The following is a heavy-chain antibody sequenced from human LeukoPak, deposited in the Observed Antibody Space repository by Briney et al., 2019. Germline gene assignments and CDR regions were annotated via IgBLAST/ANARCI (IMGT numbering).Heavy chain of an antibody. CDR2: ISSSSSYI. Sequence: PGGSLRLSCAASGFTFSSYSMNWVRQAPGKGLEWVSSISSSSSYIYYADSVKGRFTISRDNAKNSLYLQMNSLRAEDTAVYYCARGGEDTVVVTALDYFDYWGQGTLVTVSS. V-gene: IGHV3-21*01. CDR3: ARGGEDTVVVTALDYFDY. J-gene: IGHJ4*02. CDR1: GFTFSSYS. D-gene: IGHD2-21*02.